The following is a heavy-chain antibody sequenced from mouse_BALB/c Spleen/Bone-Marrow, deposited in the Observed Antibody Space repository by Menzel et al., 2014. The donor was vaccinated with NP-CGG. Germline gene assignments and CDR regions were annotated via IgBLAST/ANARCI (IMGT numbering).Heavy chain of an antibody. J-gene: IGHJ2*01. CDR3: ARDKGGILFDY. V-gene: IGHV7-3*02. Sequence: EVMLVESGGGLVQPGGSLGLSCATSGFTFTDYYMNWVRQPPGKALEWLGFIRNRANGYTTEYSASVKGRFTISRDNSQSILYLQMNTLRAEDSATYYCARDKGGILFDYWGQGTTLTVSS. CDR1: GFTFTDYY. CDR2: IRNRANGYTT. D-gene: IGHD1-1*02.